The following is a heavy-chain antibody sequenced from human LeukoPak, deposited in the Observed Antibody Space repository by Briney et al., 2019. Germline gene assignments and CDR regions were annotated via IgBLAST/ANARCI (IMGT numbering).Heavy chain of an antibody. Sequence: GASVKVSCKASGGTFSSYAISWVRQAPGQGLEWMGWISAYNGNTNYAQKLQGRVTMTTDTSTSTAYMELRSLRSDDTAVYYCARDHPTQLDYYYYYMDVWGKGTTVTVSS. CDR1: GGTFSSYA. V-gene: IGHV1-18*01. CDR3: ARDHPTQLDYYYYYMDV. J-gene: IGHJ6*03. D-gene: IGHD5-24*01. CDR2: ISAYNGNT.